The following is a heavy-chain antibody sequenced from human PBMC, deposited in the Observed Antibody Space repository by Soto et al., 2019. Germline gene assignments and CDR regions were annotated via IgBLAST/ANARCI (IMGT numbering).Heavy chain of an antibody. D-gene: IGHD1-1*01. V-gene: IGHV3-53*01. CDR1: GFTVSRSY. J-gene: IGHJ6*02. CDR2: IYSGGST. Sequence: EVQLVEAGGGLIQPGGSLRLSCAASGFTVSRSYMSWVRQAPGKGLEWLAVIYSGGSTYYADSVKGRFIISRDNSKNTLYLQMTSLRAEDAAVYYCARDPRYLGMDVWGQGRTVTACS. CDR3: ARDPRYLGMDV.